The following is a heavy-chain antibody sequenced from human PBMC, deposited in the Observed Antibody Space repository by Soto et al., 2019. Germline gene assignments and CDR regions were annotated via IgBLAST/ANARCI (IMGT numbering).Heavy chain of an antibody. CDR3: AKGNRQGDYYGDSEGFDY. Sequence: QPGGSLRLSCAASGFTFSSYAMSWVRQAPGKGLEWVSAISGSGGSTYYADSVKGRFTISRDNSKNTLYLQMNSLRAEDTAVYYCAKGNRQGDYYGDSEGFDYWGQGTLVTVSS. V-gene: IGHV3-23*01. J-gene: IGHJ4*02. D-gene: IGHD4-17*01. CDR1: GFTFSSYA. CDR2: ISGSGGST.